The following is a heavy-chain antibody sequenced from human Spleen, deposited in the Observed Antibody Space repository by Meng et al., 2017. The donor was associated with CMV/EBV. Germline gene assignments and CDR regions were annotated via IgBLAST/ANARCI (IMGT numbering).Heavy chain of an antibody. D-gene: IGHD1-26*01. Sequence: SETLSLTCAVYGSLSGYYWSWIRQTPGKGLEWIAEIDDAGTTNHNPPLNSRVMISVDTSKRQISLRLRSVTAADTAVYYGARSGLHGGSSRKARNFDLWGQGTLVTVSS. J-gene: IGHJ4*02. V-gene: IGHV4-34*01. CDR3: ARSGLHGGSSRKARNFDL. CDR2: IDDAGTT. CDR1: GSLSGYY.